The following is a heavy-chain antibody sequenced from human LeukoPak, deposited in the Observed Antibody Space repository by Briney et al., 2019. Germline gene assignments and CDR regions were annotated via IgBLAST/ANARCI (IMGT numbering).Heavy chain of an antibody. CDR1: GGSFSGYY. D-gene: IGHD3-16*02. Sequence: PSESLSLTCAVYGGSFSGYYWSWIRQPPGKGLEWIGEINHSGSTNCNPSLKSRVTISVDTSKNQFSLKLSSVTAADTAVYYCARVLGDYVWGSYRYQLDYWGQGTLVTVSS. CDR3: ARVLGDYVWGSYRYQLDY. V-gene: IGHV4-34*01. CDR2: INHSGST. J-gene: IGHJ4*02.